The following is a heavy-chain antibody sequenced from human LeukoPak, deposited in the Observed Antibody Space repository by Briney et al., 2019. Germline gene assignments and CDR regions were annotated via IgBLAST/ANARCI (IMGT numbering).Heavy chain of an antibody. V-gene: IGHV3-7*01. J-gene: IGHJ4*02. Sequence: GGSLRLSCAASGFTFSSYWMSWVRQAPGKGLEWVANIKQDGNEKYYVDSVKGRFTISRDNAKNSLYLQMNSLRAEDTAVYYCARENGVRPFDYWGQGTLVTVSS. CDR1: GFTFSSYW. CDR3: ARENGVRPFDY. D-gene: IGHD3-10*01. CDR2: IKQDGNEK.